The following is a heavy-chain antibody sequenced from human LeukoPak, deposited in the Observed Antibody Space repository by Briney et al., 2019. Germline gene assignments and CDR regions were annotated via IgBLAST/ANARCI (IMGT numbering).Heavy chain of an antibody. J-gene: IGHJ4*02. D-gene: IGHD3-22*01. CDR3: TRVASDSYDSSGYQPYFDY. CDR2: IYYSGST. V-gene: IGHV4-30-4*01. CDR1: GGSISSGDYY. Sequence: SETLSLTCTVSGGSISSGDYYWSWIRQPPGKGLEWMGYIYYSGSTYYNPSLKSRVTISVDTSKNQFSLKLSSVTAADTAVYYCTRVASDSYDSSGYQPYFDYWGQGTLVTVSS.